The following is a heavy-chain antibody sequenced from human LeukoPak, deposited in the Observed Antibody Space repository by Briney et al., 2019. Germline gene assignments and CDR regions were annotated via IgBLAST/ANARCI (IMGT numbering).Heavy chain of an antibody. CDR1: GFTFSSYE. V-gene: IGHV3-23*01. Sequence: PGGSLRLSCAASGFTFSSYEMNWVRQAPGKGLEWVSAISGSGGTTYYADSVKGRFTISRDNSKNTLYLQMNSLRAEDTAVYYCAKDQQSRWLLHRGGAFDYWGQGTLVTVSS. CDR2: ISGSGGTT. CDR3: AKDQQSRWLLHRGGAFDY. J-gene: IGHJ4*02. D-gene: IGHD3-3*01.